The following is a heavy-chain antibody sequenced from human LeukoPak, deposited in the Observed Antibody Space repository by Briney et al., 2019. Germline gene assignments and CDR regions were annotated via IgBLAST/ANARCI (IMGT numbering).Heavy chain of an antibody. CDR2: ISGSGGSI. V-gene: IGHV3-23*01. CDR3: VKVSSNYYGSGSYQTLDY. CDR1: GFTFSSYA. D-gene: IGHD3-10*01. J-gene: IGHJ4*02. Sequence: PGGSLRLSCAASGFTFSSYAMHWVRQAPGKGLGWVSTISGSGGSIFYADSVKGRFTISRDNPKNTVDLQMNSLRAEDTAVYYCVKVSSNYYGSGSYQTLDYWGQGTLVTVSS.